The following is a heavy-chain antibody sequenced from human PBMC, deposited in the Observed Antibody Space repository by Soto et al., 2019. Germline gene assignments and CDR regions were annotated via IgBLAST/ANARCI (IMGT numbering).Heavy chain of an antibody. D-gene: IGHD5-12*01. CDR1: GFTFSSYW. J-gene: IGHJ4*02. Sequence: EVQLVESGGGLVQFGGSLRLSCAASGFTFSSYWMHWVRQVPGKGLVWVSRIKGDGTNTGYADSVKGRFTISRDNVKNTLYLQMNRLRAEDTAVYYCARGLSGYYGFDYWGQGTLVPVSS. CDR3: ARGLSGYYGFDY. CDR2: IKGDGTNT. V-gene: IGHV3-74*01.